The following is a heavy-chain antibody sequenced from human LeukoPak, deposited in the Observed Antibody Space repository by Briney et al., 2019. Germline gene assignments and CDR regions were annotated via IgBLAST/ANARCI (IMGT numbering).Heavy chain of an antibody. V-gene: IGHV3-53*01. CDR3: AKDRSIAVAHNCFDP. D-gene: IGHD6-19*01. CDR2: IYGDGTT. CDR1: GFNVSSNY. J-gene: IGHJ5*02. Sequence: SGGSLRLSCEASGFNVSSNYMTWVRQAPGKGLEWVSLIYGDGTTDYADSVKGRFHISRHNSKNTLFLQMNSLRAEDTAVYYCAKDRSIAVAHNCFDPWGQGTLVTVSS.